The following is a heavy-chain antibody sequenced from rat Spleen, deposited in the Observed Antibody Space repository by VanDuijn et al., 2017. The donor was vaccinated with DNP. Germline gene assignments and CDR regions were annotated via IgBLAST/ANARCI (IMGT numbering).Heavy chain of an antibody. J-gene: IGHJ2*01. CDR1: GYSITSSYR. D-gene: IGHD1-7*01. CDR2: LNSAGST. CDR3: ARWVWYFDY. V-gene: IGHV3-3*01. Sequence: EVQLQESGPGLVKPSQSLSLTCSVTGYSITSSYRWNWIRQFPGNKLEWMGSLNSAGSTNYNPSLKSRISITRDTSKNQFFLQVNSVTTEDTATYYCARWVWYFDYWGQGIIVTVSS.